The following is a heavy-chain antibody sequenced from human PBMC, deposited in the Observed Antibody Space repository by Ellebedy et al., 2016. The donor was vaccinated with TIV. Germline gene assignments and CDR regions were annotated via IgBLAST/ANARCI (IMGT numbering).Heavy chain of an antibody. CDR2: FYYSGST. J-gene: IGHJ6*03. Sequence: SETLSLXXTVSGGSISSYYWSWIRQPPGKGLEWIGYFYYSGSTNYNPSLKSRVTISVDTSKNQFSLKLSSVTAADTAVYYCAADRGCSSTSPCSGYDRNYYYYYMDVWGKGTTITVSS. V-gene: IGHV4-59*01. CDR3: AADRGCSSTSPCSGYDRNYYYYYMDV. CDR1: GGSISSYY. D-gene: IGHD2-2*01.